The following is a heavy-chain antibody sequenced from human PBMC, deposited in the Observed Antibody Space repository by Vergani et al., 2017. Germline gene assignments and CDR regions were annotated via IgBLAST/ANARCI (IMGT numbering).Heavy chain of an antibody. D-gene: IGHD3-16*01. Sequence: EVQLLESGGGLVQPGGSLRLSCAASGFTFSSYAMSWVRQAPGKGLEWVSGISGSGGSTYYADSVKGQFTISRDNSKNTLYLQMNSLSAEDTAVYYCAKDLAWPTQYYFDYWGQGTLVTVSS. CDR2: ISGSGGST. CDR1: GFTFSSYA. V-gene: IGHV3-23*01. J-gene: IGHJ4*02. CDR3: AKDLAWPTQYYFDY.